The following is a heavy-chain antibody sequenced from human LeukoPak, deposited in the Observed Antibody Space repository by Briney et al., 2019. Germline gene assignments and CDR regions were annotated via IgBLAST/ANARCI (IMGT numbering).Heavy chain of an antibody. CDR2: ITSSSRYI. CDR3: AKYRVTMVSNRYYYMDV. D-gene: IGHD3-10*01. CDR1: GFTFSTYN. Sequence: TGGSLRLSCTVSGFTFSTYNMNWVRQAPGKGLEWVSSITSSSRYIYYADSVRGRFTISRDNAKSSLYLQMNSLRAEDTAVYYCAKYRVTMVSNRYYYMDVWGKGTTVTISS. V-gene: IGHV3-21*01. J-gene: IGHJ6*03.